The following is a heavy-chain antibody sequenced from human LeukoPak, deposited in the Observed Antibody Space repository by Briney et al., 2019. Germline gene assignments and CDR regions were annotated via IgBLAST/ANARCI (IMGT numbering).Heavy chain of an antibody. V-gene: IGHV1-69*01. D-gene: IGHD3-10*01. Sequence: ASVKVSCKASGGTFSNYAISWVRQAPGQGLEWMGGIIPIFGTANYAQKFQGRVTITADESTSTAYMELSSLRSEDTAVYCCAYNPAYYYGSGIDYWGQGTLVTVSS. CDR2: IIPIFGTA. CDR1: GGTFSNYA. J-gene: IGHJ4*02. CDR3: AYNPAYYYGSGIDY.